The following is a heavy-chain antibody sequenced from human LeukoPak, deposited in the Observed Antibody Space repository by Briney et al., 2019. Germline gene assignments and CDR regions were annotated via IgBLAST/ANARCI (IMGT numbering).Heavy chain of an antibody. D-gene: IGHD2-15*01. J-gene: IGHJ3*02. V-gene: IGHV1-18*01. CDR1: GYTFTSYG. CDR3: TRGGYGDDAFDI. Sequence: ASVKVSCKCSGYTFTSYGISWLRRAPGQGLEWMGWISAYNSNTDYAQSLQGRVTMTTDTSTSTAYMALRSLRSDDTAVYYCTRGGYGDDAFDIWGQGTMVTVSS. CDR2: ISAYNSNT.